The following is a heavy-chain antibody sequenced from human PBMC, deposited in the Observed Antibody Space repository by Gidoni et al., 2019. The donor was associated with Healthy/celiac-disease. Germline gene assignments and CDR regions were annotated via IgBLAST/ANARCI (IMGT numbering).Heavy chain of an antibody. V-gene: IGHV3-49*04. CDR3: TRDYSSGCQRY. CDR2: IRSKAYGGTT. D-gene: IGHD6-19*01. Sequence: EVQLVESGGGLVQPGRSLRLSCTASGFTFGDYAMSWVRQAPGKGLEWVGFIRSKAYGGTTEYAASVKGRFTISRDDSKSIAYLQMNSLKTEDTAVYYCTRDYSSGCQRYWGQGTLVTVSS. J-gene: IGHJ4*02. CDR1: GFTFGDYA.